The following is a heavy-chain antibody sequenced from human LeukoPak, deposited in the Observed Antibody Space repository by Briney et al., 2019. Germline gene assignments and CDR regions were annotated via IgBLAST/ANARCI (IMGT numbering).Heavy chain of an antibody. Sequence: PGGSLRLSCAASGFTFSSYGMHWVRQAPGKGLEWVAFIRYDGSNKYYADSVKGRFTISRDNSKNTLYLQMNSLRAEDTAVYYCAKDRVVATIRAGPDVVVIANQHPVDAFDIWGQGTMVTVSS. CDR3: AKDRVVATIRAGPDVVVIANQHPVDAFDI. CDR2: IRYDGSNK. J-gene: IGHJ3*02. CDR1: GFTFSSYG. V-gene: IGHV3-30*02. D-gene: IGHD2-21*01.